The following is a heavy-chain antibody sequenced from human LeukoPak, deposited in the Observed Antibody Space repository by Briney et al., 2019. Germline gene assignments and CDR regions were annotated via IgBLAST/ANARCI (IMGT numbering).Heavy chain of an antibody. CDR2: INPSGGST. Sequence: GASVKVSCKASGYTFTSYYMHWVRQAPGQGLDWLGIINPSGGSTSYAQKFQGGVTMTRDTSTSTVYMELSSLRSEDTAVYYCARAGYYYGSGSPLDYWGQGTLVTVSS. V-gene: IGHV1-46*01. CDR1: GYTFTSYY. CDR3: ARAGYYYGSGSPLDY. J-gene: IGHJ4*02. D-gene: IGHD3-10*01.